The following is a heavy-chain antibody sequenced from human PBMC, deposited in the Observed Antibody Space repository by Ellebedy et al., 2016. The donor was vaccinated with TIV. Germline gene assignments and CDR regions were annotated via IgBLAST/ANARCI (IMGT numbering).Heavy chain of an antibody. Sequence: GESLKISCAASGFTFSSYGMHWVRQAPGKGLEWVAVIWYDGSNKYYADSVKGRFTISRDNSKNTLYLQMNSLRAEDTAVYYCAREDEILTGQLDCWGQGTLVTVSS. CDR2: IWYDGSNK. V-gene: IGHV3-33*08. CDR1: GFTFSSYG. J-gene: IGHJ4*02. CDR3: AREDEILTGQLDC. D-gene: IGHD3-9*01.